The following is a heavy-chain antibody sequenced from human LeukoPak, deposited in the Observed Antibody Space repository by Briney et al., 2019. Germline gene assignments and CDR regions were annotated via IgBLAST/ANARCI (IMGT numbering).Heavy chain of an antibody. Sequence: GGSLRLSCAASGFTFNTYAMSWVRQAPGKGLEWVSAISGSGGSTYYADSVKGRFTISRDNSKNTLYLQMNSLRAEDTAVYYCAKGGSGSYYYGRYFDYWGQGTLVTVSS. CDR3: AKGGSGSYYYGRYFDY. J-gene: IGHJ4*02. V-gene: IGHV3-23*01. CDR1: GFTFNTYA. CDR2: ISGSGGST. D-gene: IGHD1-26*01.